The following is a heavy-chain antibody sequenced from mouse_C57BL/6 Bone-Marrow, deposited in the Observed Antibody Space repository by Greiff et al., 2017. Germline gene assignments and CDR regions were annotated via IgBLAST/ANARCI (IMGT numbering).Heavy chain of an antibody. J-gene: IGHJ4*01. V-gene: IGHV5-12*01. CDR3: ARPRFITTVVDAMDY. CDR1: GFTFSDYY. Sequence: DVMLVESGGGLVQPGGSLKLSCAASGFTFSDYYMYWVRQTPEKRLEWVAYISNGGGSTYYPDTVKGRFPISRANAKNTLYLQLSRLKSEDTAMYYCARPRFITTVVDAMDYWGQGTSGTVSS. D-gene: IGHD1-1*01. CDR2: ISNGGGST.